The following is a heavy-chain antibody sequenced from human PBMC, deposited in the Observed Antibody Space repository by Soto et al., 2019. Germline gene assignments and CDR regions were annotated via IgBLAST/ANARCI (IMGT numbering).Heavy chain of an antibody. CDR1: GFIFSSYA. Sequence: GGSLRLSCAASGFIFSSYAMSWVRQAPGKGLEWVSVISYDGHNEYYADSVKGRFTISRDNSKNTLYLQMNSLRAEDTAVYYCARDLGGLDTAMGPIGYGMDVWGQGTTVTVSS. V-gene: IGHV3-30*14. J-gene: IGHJ6*02. CDR2: ISYDGHNE. CDR3: ARDLGGLDTAMGPIGYGMDV. D-gene: IGHD5-18*01.